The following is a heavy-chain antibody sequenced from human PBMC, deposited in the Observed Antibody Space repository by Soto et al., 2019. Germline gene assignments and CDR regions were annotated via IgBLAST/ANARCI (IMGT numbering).Heavy chain of an antibody. Sequence: QVQLVQSGSEVKKPWASVKVSCKASGYTFTSYGISWVRQAPGQGLEWMGWISAYNGNTNYAQKLQGRVTMTTDTSTSTAYMELRSLRSDDTAVYYCARDIAARRFREIGWFDPWGQGTLVTVSS. CDR2: ISAYNGNT. J-gene: IGHJ5*02. D-gene: IGHD6-6*01. CDR1: GYTFTSYG. V-gene: IGHV1-18*01. CDR3: ARDIAARRFREIGWFDP.